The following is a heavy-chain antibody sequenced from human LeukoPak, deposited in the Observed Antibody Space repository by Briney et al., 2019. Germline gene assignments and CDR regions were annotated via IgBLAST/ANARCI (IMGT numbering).Heavy chain of an antibody. CDR2: ISSSSSYI. CDR3: ARLALSYCSGGSCYSYGMDV. CDR1: GFTFSSYS. D-gene: IGHD2-15*01. V-gene: IGHV3-21*01. Sequence: GGSLRLSCAASGFTFSSYSMNWVRQAPGKGLEWVSCISSSSSYIYYADSVKGRFTISRDNAKNSLYLQMNSLRAEDTAVYYCARLALSYCSGGSCYSYGMDVWGPGTTVTVSS. J-gene: IGHJ6*02.